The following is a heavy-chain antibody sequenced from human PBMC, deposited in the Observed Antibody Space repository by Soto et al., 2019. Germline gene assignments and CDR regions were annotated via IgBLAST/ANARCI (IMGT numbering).Heavy chain of an antibody. J-gene: IGHJ4*02. V-gene: IGHV3-7*01. CDR3: ARGGSESDY. CDR2: IKEDGSDK. Sequence: EVQLVESGGGLVQPGGSLRLSCAASGFTFNNYWMTWVRQAPGKGLEWVANIKEDGSDKNYVDSVKGRFTISRDNAKNSLFLQMNRLRAEDTALYYCARGGSESDYWGQGTLVTVSS. CDR1: GFTFNNYW.